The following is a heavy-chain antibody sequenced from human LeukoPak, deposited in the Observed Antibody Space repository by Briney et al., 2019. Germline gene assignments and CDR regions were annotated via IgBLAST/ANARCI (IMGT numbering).Heavy chain of an antibody. CDR3: ARGRSKNPASTPSLFDY. J-gene: IGHJ4*02. CDR1: GYTFTSYD. CDR2: MNPNSGNT. D-gene: IGHD3-16*01. V-gene: IGHV1-8*01. Sequence: ASVKVSCKAPGYTFTSYDINLVRQATGQGLEWMGWMNPNSGNTGYAQKFQGRVTMTRNTSISTAYMELSSLRSEDTAVYYCARGRSKNPASTPSLFDYWGQGTLVTVSS.